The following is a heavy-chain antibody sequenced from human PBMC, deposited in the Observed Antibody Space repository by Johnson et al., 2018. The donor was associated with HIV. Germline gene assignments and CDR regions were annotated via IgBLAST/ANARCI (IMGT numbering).Heavy chain of an antibody. CDR2: ISSSGSTL. Sequence: QVQLVESGGGLVQPGRSLRLSCAASGFTFSDYYMSWIRQAPGKGLEWVSYISSSGSTLYYADSVKGRFSISRDNAKNSLYLQMNRLRAEDTDVYYCARDSYNCWSGYPDSFDIWGQGTMVTGSS. CDR1: GFTFSDYY. D-gene: IGHD3-3*01. CDR3: ARDSYNCWSGYPDSFDI. V-gene: IGHV3-11*04. J-gene: IGHJ3*02.